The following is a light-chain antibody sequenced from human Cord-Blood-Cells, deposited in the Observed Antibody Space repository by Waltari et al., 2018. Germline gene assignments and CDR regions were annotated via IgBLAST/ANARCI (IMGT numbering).Light chain of an antibody. J-gene: IGLJ3*02. V-gene: IGLV2-11*01. Sequence: QSALTQPRSVSGSPGQSVTISCTGTSSDVGGYNYVSWYQQHPAKAPKLMIYDVSKRPSGVPDRFSGSKSGNTASLTISGLQAEDEADYYCCSYAGSFWVFGGGTKLTVL. CDR2: DVS. CDR1: SSDVGGYNY. CDR3: CSYAGSFWV.